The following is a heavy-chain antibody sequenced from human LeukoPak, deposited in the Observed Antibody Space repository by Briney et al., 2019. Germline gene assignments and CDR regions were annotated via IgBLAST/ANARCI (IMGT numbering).Heavy chain of an antibody. D-gene: IGHD3-10*01. Sequence: GGSLRLSCAVSGFTFSSYAMHWVRQAPGKGLEWVAVISYDGSNKYYADSVKGRFTISRDNSKNTLYLQMNSLRAEDTAVYYCARDAGGSGSYTPSDYWGQGTLVTVSS. CDR2: ISYDGSNK. V-gene: IGHV3-30-3*01. CDR1: GFTFSSYA. J-gene: IGHJ4*02. CDR3: ARDAGGSGSYTPSDY.